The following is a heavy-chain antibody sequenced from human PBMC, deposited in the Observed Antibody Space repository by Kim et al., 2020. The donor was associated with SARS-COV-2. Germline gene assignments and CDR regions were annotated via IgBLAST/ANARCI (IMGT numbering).Heavy chain of an antibody. J-gene: IGHJ6*03. V-gene: IGHV4-59*01. Sequence: SETLSLTCTVSGGSISSYYWSWIRQPPGKGLEWIGYIYYSGSTNYNPSLKSRVTISVDTSKNQFSLKLSSVTAADTAVYYCASLLGGDFWSGYYGGDLGYYYMDVWGKGTTVTVSS. CDR2: IYYSGST. D-gene: IGHD3-3*01. CDR3: ASLLGGDFWSGYYGGDLGYYYMDV. CDR1: GGSISSYY.